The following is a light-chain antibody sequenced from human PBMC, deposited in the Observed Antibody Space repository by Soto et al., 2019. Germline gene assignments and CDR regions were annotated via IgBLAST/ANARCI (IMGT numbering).Light chain of an antibody. Sequence: DIVMTQSPDSLAVSLGERATINCKSSQSVLYSSNNKNYLAWYQQKPGQPPKLLIYWASTRESGVPDRFSGSGSGTDFDLTISCLQAEDVAVYYCQQYYSTPRTFGQGTKVEIK. CDR3: QQYYSTPRT. CDR1: QSVLYSSNNKNY. J-gene: IGKJ1*01. CDR2: WAS. V-gene: IGKV4-1*01.